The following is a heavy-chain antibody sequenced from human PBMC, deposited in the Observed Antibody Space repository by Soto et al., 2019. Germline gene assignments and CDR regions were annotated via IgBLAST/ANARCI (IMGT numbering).Heavy chain of an antibody. J-gene: IGHJ4*02. Sequence: QVQLVQSGAEMKKPGSSVKVSCQASGGTFNTYAMNWVLQAPGQGPEWMGDISPMFGAANYAPKFQGRVTITADESTGTSYMQLSSLTSEDTALYFCARAVQVHPTAFVYWGQGNLVTVS. V-gene: IGHV1-69*19. CDR1: GGTFNTYA. D-gene: IGHD3-10*01. CDR2: ISPMFGAA. CDR3: ARAVQVHPTAFVY.